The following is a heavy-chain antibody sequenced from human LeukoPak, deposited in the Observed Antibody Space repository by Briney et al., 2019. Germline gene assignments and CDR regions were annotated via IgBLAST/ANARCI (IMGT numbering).Heavy chain of an antibody. CDR1: GGSFSGYY. J-gene: IGHJ4*02. CDR3: ARFPDDYGEYY. V-gene: IGHV4-34*01. D-gene: IGHD4-17*01. Sequence: SETLSLTCAVYGGSFSGYYWSWIRQPPGKGLEWIGEINHSGSTNYNPSLKSRVTISVDTSKNQFSLKLSSVTAADTAVYYRARFPDDYGEYYWGQGTLVTASS. CDR2: INHSGST.